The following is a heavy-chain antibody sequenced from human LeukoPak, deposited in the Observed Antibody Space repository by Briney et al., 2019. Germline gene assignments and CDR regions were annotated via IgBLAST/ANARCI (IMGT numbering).Heavy chain of an antibody. CDR1: GDSISSSNW. J-gene: IGHJ4*02. CDR3: ARVDY. CDR2: IYHRGNI. Sequence: PSETLSLTCAVSGDSISSSNWWSWVRQPPGKGLEWLGEIYHRGNIDYNPSFKSRITISIDKSKNQFSLKLSSVTAADTAVYYCARVDYWGQGTLVTVSS. V-gene: IGHV4-4*02.